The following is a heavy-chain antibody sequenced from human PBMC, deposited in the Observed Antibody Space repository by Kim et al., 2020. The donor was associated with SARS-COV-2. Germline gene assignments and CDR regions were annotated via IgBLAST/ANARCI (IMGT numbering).Heavy chain of an antibody. V-gene: IGHV3-15*01. CDR2: IKSKTDGGTT. Sequence: GGSLRLSCAASGFTFSNAWMSWVRQAPGKGLEWVGRIKSKTDGGTTDYAAPVKGRFTISRDDSKNTLYLQMNSLKTEDTAMYYCTRNGYYDYVWGSYVLYYYGMDVWGQGTTVTVSS. J-gene: IGHJ6*02. D-gene: IGHD3-16*01. CDR3: TRNGYYDYVWGSYVLYYYGMDV. CDR1: GFTFSNAW.